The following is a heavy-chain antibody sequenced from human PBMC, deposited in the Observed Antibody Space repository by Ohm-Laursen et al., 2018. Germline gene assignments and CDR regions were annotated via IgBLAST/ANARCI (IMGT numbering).Heavy chain of an antibody. V-gene: IGHV4-31*01. CDR2: IYYSGST. Sequence: TLSLTCTVSGGSISSGGYYWSWIRQHPGKGLEWIGYIYYSGSTYYNPSLKSLVTISVDTSKNQFSLKLSSVTAADTAVYYCARARITMVRGVIMIPGGFDPWGQGTLVTVSS. CDR1: GGSISSGGYY. CDR3: ARARITMVRGVIMIPGGFDP. D-gene: IGHD3-10*01. J-gene: IGHJ5*02.